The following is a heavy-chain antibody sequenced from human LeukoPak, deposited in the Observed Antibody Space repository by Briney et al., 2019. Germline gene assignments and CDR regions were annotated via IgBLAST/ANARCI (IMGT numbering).Heavy chain of an antibody. V-gene: IGHV3-74*01. CDR3: ARRRAVGGFDP. Sequence: GGSLRLSCAASGFTFSNYWMHWVRQAPGKGLVWVSRIKSDGSITNYADSVKGRFTISRDSAKNTLYLQMNSLRAEDTAVYYCARRRAVGGFDPWGQGTLVTVSS. J-gene: IGHJ5*02. CDR2: IKSDGSIT. CDR1: GFTFSNYW. D-gene: IGHD1-26*01.